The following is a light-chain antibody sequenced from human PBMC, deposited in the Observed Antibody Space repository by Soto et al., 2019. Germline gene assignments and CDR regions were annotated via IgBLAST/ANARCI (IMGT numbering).Light chain of an antibody. CDR3: RQYNSYSPLT. Sequence: IQIPQISSTWPAFLXVAIGISRLTSVCVQGCLVXXQQKXXXXTKIXXXYVXKLRRGVPSRFSGGGSGREFIITISSLQPEEVATYFCRQYNSYSPLTFGQGTKVEIK. CDR1: VCVQGC. V-gene: IGKV1-5*01. CDR2: YVX. J-gene: IGKJ1*01.